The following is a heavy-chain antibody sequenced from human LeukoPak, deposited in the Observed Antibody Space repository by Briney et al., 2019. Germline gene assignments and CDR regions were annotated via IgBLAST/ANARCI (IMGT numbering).Heavy chain of an antibody. V-gene: IGHV3-21*04. Sequence: GGSLRLSCAASGFTFSSYSMTWVRQAPGKGLEWVSSISSSSSYIYYADSVKGRFTISRDNAKNSLYLQMNSLRAEDTAVYYCAKALYSLDCSDYWGQGTLVTVSS. J-gene: IGHJ4*02. CDR2: ISSSSSYI. CDR3: AKALYSLDCSDY. D-gene: IGHD2-21*02. CDR1: GFTFSSYS.